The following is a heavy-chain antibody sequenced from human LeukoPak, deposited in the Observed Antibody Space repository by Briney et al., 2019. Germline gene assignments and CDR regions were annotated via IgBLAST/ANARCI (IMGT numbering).Heavy chain of an antibody. CDR3: ASVLGDYYTYYFDY. CDR2: IIPIFGTA. V-gene: IGHV1-69*13. D-gene: IGHD3-22*01. J-gene: IGHJ4*02. Sequence: SVKVSCKASGYTFTSYDISWVRQAPGQGLEWMGGIIPIFGTANYAQKFQGRVTITADESTSTAYMELSSLRSEDTAVYYCASVLGDYYTYYFDYWGQGTLVTVSS. CDR1: GYTFTSYD.